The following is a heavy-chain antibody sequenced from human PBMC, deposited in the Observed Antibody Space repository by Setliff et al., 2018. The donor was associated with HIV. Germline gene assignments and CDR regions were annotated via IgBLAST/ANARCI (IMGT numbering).Heavy chain of an antibody. CDR2: ISANNGKT. J-gene: IGHJ4*02. D-gene: IGHD2-2*01. Sequence: ASVKVSCKASGYTFTGYYMHWVRQAPGQGLEWMGWISANNGKTKYAQKFQGRVTMTTDTSTNTAYMESSGLRSEDTAVYYCAIDMVGGWLRPMPDFWGQGALVTVSS. CDR1: GYTFTGYY. CDR3: AIDMVGGWLRPMPDF. V-gene: IGHV1-18*04.